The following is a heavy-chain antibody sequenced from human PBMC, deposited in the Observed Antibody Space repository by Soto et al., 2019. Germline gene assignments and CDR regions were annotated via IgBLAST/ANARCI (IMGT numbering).Heavy chain of an antibody. CDR3: ARSITGTTMCYYYYGMDV. V-gene: IGHV5-51*01. Sequence: PGESLKISCKGSGYSFTSYWIGWVRQMPGKGLEWMGIIYPGDSDTRYSPSFQGQVTISADKSISTAYLQWSSLKASDTAMYYCARSITGTTMCYYYYGMDVWGQGTTVTVSS. CDR1: GYSFTSYW. CDR2: IYPGDSDT. J-gene: IGHJ6*02. D-gene: IGHD1-7*01.